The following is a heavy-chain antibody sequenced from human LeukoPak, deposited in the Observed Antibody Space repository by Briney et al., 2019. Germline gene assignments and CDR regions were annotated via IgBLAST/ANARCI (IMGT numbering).Heavy chain of an antibody. D-gene: IGHD3-22*01. Sequence: SETLSLTCTVSGGSISSSSNYWGWIRQPAGEGVEWIGSAYQGGSTYYNPSLKSRVTISVDTSKNQFSLQLTSVTASDTAVYYCASPTYDSSGYYHLKWGQGILVTVSS. CDR2: AYQGGST. CDR1: GGSISSSSNY. V-gene: IGHV4-39*01. CDR3: ASPTYDSSGYYHLK. J-gene: IGHJ4*02.